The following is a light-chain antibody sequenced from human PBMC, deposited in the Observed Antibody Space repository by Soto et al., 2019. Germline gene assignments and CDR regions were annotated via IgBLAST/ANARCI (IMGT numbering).Light chain of an antibody. CDR1: QSVSIN. V-gene: IGKV3-15*01. J-gene: IGKJ1*01. Sequence: EIVMTQSPATLSVSPGERATLSCRASQSVSINLAWYQQKPGQAPRLLIYGASTRATAIPARFSGSGSGTEFTLTISSLQSEEFAVYYCQHYNNWPPWTFGQGTKVEIK. CDR2: GAS. CDR3: QHYNNWPPWT.